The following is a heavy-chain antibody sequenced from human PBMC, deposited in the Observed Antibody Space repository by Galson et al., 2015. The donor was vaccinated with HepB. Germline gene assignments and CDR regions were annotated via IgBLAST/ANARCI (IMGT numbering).Heavy chain of an antibody. CDR1: GYTFTGYY. J-gene: IGHJ4*02. CDR3: ARETQGYCSSSSCSNLEY. D-gene: IGHD2-2*01. V-gene: IGHV1-2*02. CDR2: INPNSGGT. Sequence: SVKVSCKASGYTFTGYYIHWVRQAPGQGLEWMGWINPNSGGTNYAQKFQGRVTMTRDTSISTAYMELSGLRSDDTAVYCCARETQGYCSSSSCSNLEYWGQGTLVTVSS.